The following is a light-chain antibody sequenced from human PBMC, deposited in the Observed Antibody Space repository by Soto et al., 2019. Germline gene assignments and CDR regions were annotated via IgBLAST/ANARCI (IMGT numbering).Light chain of an antibody. CDR1: QDISNY. V-gene: IGKV1-33*01. CDR2: DAS. J-gene: IGKJ4*02. Sequence: DIQMTQSPSSLSASVGDRVTITCQASQDISNYLNWYQQKPGKAPKLLIYDASNLETGVPSRFSGSVSGTDFTFTISSLQPEDIATYYCQQYVNLPLTFGGGTEVEFK. CDR3: QQYVNLPLT.